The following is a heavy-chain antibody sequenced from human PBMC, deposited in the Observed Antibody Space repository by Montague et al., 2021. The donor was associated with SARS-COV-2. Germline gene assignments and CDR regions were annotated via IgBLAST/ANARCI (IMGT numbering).Heavy chain of an antibody. Sequence: SETLSPTCAVSGGCVSSSYWSWIRQPGGKGLEWVGYIHYSGTKKYKPSLISRVTILLDTSKHQFSLKLSSLTAADTAVYYCTRVYDRGWSDYWGQGSLVTVSS. J-gene: IGHJ4*02. D-gene: IGHD6-19*01. CDR1: GGCVSSSY. CDR2: IHYSGTK. V-gene: IGHV4-59*02. CDR3: TRVYDRGWSDY.